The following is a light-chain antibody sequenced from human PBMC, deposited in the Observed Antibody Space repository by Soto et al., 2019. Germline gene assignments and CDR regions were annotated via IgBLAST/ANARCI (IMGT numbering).Light chain of an antibody. V-gene: IGKV3-20*01. CDR2: GAS. CDR1: QSVSSNY. CDR3: QQYGSSYPWT. J-gene: IGKJ1*01. Sequence: EIVLTQSPGTLSLSPGERATLSCRASQSVSSNYLALYQQKPGQAPRLLIYGASSRATGIPDRFSGSGSGTDFTLTIRRLGPEDFAGDYCQQYGSSYPWTFGQGTKVDI.